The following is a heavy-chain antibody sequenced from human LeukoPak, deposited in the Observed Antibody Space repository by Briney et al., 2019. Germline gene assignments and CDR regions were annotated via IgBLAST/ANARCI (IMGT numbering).Heavy chain of an antibody. J-gene: IGHJ3*02. Sequence: GGSLRLSCGASGFTFSEYAMSWVRQAPGKGLEWVSYISSSGSTIYYADSVKGRFTISRDNAKNSLYLQMNSLRAEDTAVYYCARDGAYQLLYRGDAFDIWGQGTMVTVSS. V-gene: IGHV3-11*01. CDR3: ARDGAYQLLYRGDAFDI. CDR1: GFTFSEYA. D-gene: IGHD2-2*02. CDR2: ISSSGSTI.